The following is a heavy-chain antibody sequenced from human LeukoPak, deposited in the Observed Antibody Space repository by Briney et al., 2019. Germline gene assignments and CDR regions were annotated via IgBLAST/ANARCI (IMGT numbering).Heavy chain of an antibody. V-gene: IGHV3-9*01. Sequence: GGSLRLSCAGSGFTFDDYAMHWVRQAPGKGLEWVSGISWNSGRIAYADSVKGRFTISRDNAKNALYLQMNSLRAEDTAVYYCARRHQGDYYYYYGMDVWGQGTTVTVSS. CDR3: ARRHQGDYYYYYGMDV. CDR2: ISWNSGRI. CDR1: GFTFDDYA. J-gene: IGHJ6*02.